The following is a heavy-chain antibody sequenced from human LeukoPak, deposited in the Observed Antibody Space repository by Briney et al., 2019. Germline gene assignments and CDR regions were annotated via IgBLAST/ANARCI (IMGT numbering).Heavy chain of an antibody. CDR1: GFTFSSYS. V-gene: IGHV3-21*01. CDR2: ISGSSSYI. CDR3: ARSVYCSSTSCLDY. D-gene: IGHD2-2*01. Sequence: GGSLRLSCAASGFTFSSYSMNWVRQAPGKGLEWVSSISGSSSYIYYANSVKGRFTISRDNAKNSLYLQMNSLRAEDTAVYYCARSVYCSSTSCLDYWGQGTLVTVSS. J-gene: IGHJ4*02.